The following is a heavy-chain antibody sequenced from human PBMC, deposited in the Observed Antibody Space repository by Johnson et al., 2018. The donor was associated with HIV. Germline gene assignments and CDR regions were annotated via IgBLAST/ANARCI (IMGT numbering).Heavy chain of an antibody. D-gene: IGHD6-6*01. J-gene: IGHJ3*02. CDR2: IVTAGDK. V-gene: IGHV3-13*01. CDR1: GFTFSSYD. Sequence: VQLVESGGGLVQPGGSLRLSCAASGFTFSSYDMHWVRQATGKGLEWVSAIVTAGDKYYPGSVKGRFTTSRENAKNSLYLQMNSLRVEDTAVYYCASGAYSSSLTFDIWGQGTMVTVSS. CDR3: ASGAYSSSLTFDI.